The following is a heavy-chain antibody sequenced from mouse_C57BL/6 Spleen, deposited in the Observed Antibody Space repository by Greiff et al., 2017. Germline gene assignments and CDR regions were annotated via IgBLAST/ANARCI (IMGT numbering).Heavy chain of an antibody. J-gene: IGHJ2*01. Sequence: QVQLKQPGAELVKPGASVKLSCKASGYTFTSYWMHWVKQRPGQGLEWIGMIHPNSGSTNYNEKFKSKATLTVDKSSSTAYMQLSSLTSEDSAVYCCAREGTTVVSWGQGTTLTVSS. CDR3: AREGTTVVS. V-gene: IGHV1-64*01. D-gene: IGHD1-1*01. CDR1: GYTFTSYW. CDR2: IHPNSGST.